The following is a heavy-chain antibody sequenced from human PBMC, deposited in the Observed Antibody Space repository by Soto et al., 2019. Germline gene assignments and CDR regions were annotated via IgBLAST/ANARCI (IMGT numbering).Heavy chain of an antibody. CDR2: IYSGGST. Sequence: EVQLVESGGGLVQPGGSLRLSCAASGFTVSSNYMSWVRQAPGKGLEWVSTIYSGGSTYYADSVKGRFTISRDNSKNTLYLQMNSLRAEDTALYFCARSGYSGSLYFDYWGQGPLVTVPS. CDR1: GFTVSSNY. D-gene: IGHD1-26*01. CDR3: ARSGYSGSLYFDY. J-gene: IGHJ4*02. V-gene: IGHV3-66*01.